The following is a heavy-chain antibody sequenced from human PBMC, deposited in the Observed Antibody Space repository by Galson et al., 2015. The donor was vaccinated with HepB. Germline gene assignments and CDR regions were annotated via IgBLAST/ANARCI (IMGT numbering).Heavy chain of an antibody. J-gene: IGHJ4*02. CDR2: IYSGGNT. Sequence: SLRLSCAVSGFSVSSNYMTWVRQAPGKGLECVAHIYSGGNTYYADSVKGRSTVSRDNSKNTLYLQMNSLRAEDAAVYYCARGLVSSGYYGDYWGQGTLVTVSS. D-gene: IGHD3-22*01. CDR3: ARGLVSSGYYGDY. V-gene: IGHV3-53*01. CDR1: GFSVSSNY.